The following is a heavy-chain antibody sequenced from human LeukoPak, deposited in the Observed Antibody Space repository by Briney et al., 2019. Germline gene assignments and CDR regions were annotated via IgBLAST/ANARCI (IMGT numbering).Heavy chain of an antibody. Sequence: PGGSLRLSCAASGFTFDDYGMSWVRQRPGKGLEWVSAINWNGDTTRYIDSVKGRFTISRDNAKNSLYLQMNSLRDEDTALYYCATDSSGDLPHNWGQGTLVTVSS. V-gene: IGHV3-20*04. CDR1: GFTFDDYG. CDR2: INWNGDTT. CDR3: ATDSSGDLPHN. D-gene: IGHD3-10*01. J-gene: IGHJ4*02.